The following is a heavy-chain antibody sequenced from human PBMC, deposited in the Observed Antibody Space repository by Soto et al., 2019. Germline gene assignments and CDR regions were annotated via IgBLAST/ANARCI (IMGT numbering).Heavy chain of an antibody. J-gene: IGHJ3*02. V-gene: IGHV2-5*01. CDR1: GMSFTTSGVG. CDR3: ARGLATLPVFAFDI. Sequence: SGPTLVNPTQTLTLTCSLSGMSFTTSGVGLGWIRQPPGKALEWLALIYWNDDKHYSPSLKSRVTITKDTSKNQAVLTVTNMDPADTATYYCARGLATLPVFAFDIWGQGTMVTVSS. CDR2: IYWNDDK.